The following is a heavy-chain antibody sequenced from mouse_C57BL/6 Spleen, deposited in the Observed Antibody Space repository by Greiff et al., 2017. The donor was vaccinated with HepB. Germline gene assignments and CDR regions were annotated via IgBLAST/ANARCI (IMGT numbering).Heavy chain of an antibody. CDR3: AREDDGYFNYYAMDY. J-gene: IGHJ4*01. V-gene: IGHV1-72*01. CDR1: GYTFTSYW. D-gene: IGHD2-3*01. CDR2: IDPNSGGT. Sequence: VKLKQPGAELVKPGASVKLSCKASGYTFTSYWMHWVKQRPGRGLEWIGRIDPNSGGTKYNEKFKSKATLTVDKPSSTAYMQLSSLTSEDSAVYYCAREDDGYFNYYAMDYWGQGTSVTVSS.